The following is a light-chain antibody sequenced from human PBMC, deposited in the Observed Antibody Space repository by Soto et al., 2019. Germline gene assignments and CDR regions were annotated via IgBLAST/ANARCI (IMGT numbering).Light chain of an antibody. CDR1: SSDVGGYNY. V-gene: IGLV2-8*01. CDR3: NSYAGSNNFYV. Sequence: ALTQPPSASGSPGQTVTISCTGTSSDVGGYNYVSWYQHHPGKAPKLIIFEVSQRPSGVPDRFSGSKSGNTASLTVSGLQAEDEADYYCNSYAGSNNFYVFGTGTKVTVL. J-gene: IGLJ1*01. CDR2: EVS.